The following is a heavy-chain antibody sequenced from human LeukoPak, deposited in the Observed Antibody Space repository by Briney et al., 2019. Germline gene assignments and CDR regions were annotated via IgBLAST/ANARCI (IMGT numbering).Heavy chain of an antibody. CDR3: ARGPKYYYDSSGYY. D-gene: IGHD3-22*01. CDR1: GFTFSSYE. V-gene: IGHV3-48*01. J-gene: IGHJ4*02. CDR2: ISSSSSTI. Sequence: PGGSLRLSCAASGFTFSSYEMNWVRQAPGKGLEWVSYISSSSSTIYYADSVKGRFTISRDNAKNSLYLQMNSLRAEDTAVYYCARGPKYYYDSSGYYWGQGTLVTVSS.